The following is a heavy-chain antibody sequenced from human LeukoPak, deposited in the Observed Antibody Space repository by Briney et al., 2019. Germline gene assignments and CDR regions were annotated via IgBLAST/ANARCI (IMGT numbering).Heavy chain of an antibody. CDR1: GGSFSGYY. V-gene: IGHV4-34*01. CDR2: INHSGST. J-gene: IGHJ4*02. Sequence: SETLSLTCAVYGGSFSGYYWSWIRQPPGKGLERIGEINHSGSTNYNPSLKSRVTISVDTSKNQFSLKLSSVTTADTAVYYCARGLLSRYCSSTSCYPRVDMAMYYFDYWGQGTLVTVSS. D-gene: IGHD2-2*01. CDR3: ARGLLSRYCSSTSCYPRVDMAMYYFDY.